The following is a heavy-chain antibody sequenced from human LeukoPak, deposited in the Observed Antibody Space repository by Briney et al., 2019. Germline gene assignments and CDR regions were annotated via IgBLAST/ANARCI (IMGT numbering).Heavy chain of an antibody. Sequence: SETLSLKCAVYGGSFSGYYWSWIRQPPGKGLEWIGEINHSGSTNYNPSLKSRVTISVDTSKNQFSLKLSSVTAADTAVYFCARDVVAAAGTWDYWGQGTLVTVSS. CDR3: ARDVVAAAGTWDY. D-gene: IGHD6-13*01. CDR1: GGSFSGYY. J-gene: IGHJ4*02. V-gene: IGHV4-34*01. CDR2: INHSGST.